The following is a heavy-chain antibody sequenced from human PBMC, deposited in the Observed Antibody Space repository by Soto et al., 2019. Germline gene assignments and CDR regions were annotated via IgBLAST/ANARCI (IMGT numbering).Heavy chain of an antibody. V-gene: IGHV3-23*01. D-gene: IGHD3-22*01. CDR1: GFTFSSRA. CDR3: ANTSSCYPYYFDS. J-gene: IGHJ4*02. CDR2: ISGHGDNT. Sequence: GGSLRLSCAASGFTFSSRALSWVRQAPGKGLEWVSLISGHGDNTYYAGSVRGRFTISRDNSKNTLFLQMSSLRAEDTAAYYCANTSSCYPYYFDSWGQGTLVNVSS.